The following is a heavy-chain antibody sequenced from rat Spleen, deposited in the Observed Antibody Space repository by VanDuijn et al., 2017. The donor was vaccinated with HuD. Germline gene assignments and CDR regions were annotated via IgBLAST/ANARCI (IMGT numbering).Heavy chain of an antibody. CDR1: GFSMISYT. Sequence: QVQLEESGPGLVQTSQTLSLTCTVSGFSMISYTVHWIRQSRGRGLEWMGVMWAARGATEYNSSLKSRLTITRDTSKSQVFLKLNSLQTTDTATYFCARGWDDYYFDFRGQGVMVTVSS. CDR2: MWAARGAT. V-gene: IGHV2-30*01. D-gene: IGHD4-6*01. CDR3: ARGWDDYYFDF. J-gene: IGHJ2*01.